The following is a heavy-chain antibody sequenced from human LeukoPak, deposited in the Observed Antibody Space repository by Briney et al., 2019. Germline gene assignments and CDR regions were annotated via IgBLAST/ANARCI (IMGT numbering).Heavy chain of an antibody. CDR1: GCTFTGYY. CDR2: INPNSGGT. D-gene: IGHD6-19*01. CDR3: ARDRKCSGWYAPGI. Sequence: ASVKVSCKASGCTFTGYYMHWVRQAPGQGLEWMGWINPNSGGTNYAQKFQGRVTMTRDTSISTAYMELSRLRSDDTAVYYCARDRKCSGWYAPGIWGQGTMVTVSS. J-gene: IGHJ3*02. V-gene: IGHV1-2*02.